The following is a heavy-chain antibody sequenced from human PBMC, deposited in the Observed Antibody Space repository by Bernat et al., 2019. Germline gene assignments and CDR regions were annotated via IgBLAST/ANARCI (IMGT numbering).Heavy chain of an antibody. D-gene: IGHD2-15*01. CDR2: IGSSGTYT. V-gene: IGHV3-11*05. J-gene: IGHJ4*02. CDR1: GFTFSDYY. Sequence: VQLVESGGGLVKPGGSLRLSCAASGFTFSDYYMSWIRQAPGKGLEWVSYIGSSGTYTNYADSVKGRFTISSDNTKNSLFLQMNGLRAEDTAVYYCARDGGQSHGTALYFDYWGQGALVTVSS. CDR3: ARDGGQSHGTALYFDY.